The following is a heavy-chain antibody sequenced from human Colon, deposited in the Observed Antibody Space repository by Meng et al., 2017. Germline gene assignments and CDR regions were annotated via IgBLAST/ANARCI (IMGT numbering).Heavy chain of an antibody. CDR1: GLTFNNYW. CDR3: AGGSGWLIEY. CDR2: IKQEGSAK. V-gene: IGHV3-7*01. Sequence: GESLKISCVVSGLTFNNYWMTWVRQAPGKGLEWVANIKQEGSAKYYVESVKGRFTISRDNAKTSLYLQMNVLRVEDTAVYYCAGGSGWLIEYWGQGTLVTVSS. J-gene: IGHJ4*02. D-gene: IGHD6-19*01.